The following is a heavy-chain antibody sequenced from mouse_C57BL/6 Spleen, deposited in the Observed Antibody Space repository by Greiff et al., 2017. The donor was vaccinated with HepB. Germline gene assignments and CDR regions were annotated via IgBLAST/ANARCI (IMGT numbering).Heavy chain of an antibody. CDR3: ARGEVLLRNFDY. Sequence: VQLQQSDAELVKPGASVKISCKVSGYTFTDHTIHWMKQRPEQGLEWIGYIYPRDGSTKYNEKFKGKATLTADKSSSTGYMQLNSLTSGDSSVYFCARGEVLLRNFDYWGQGTTLTVSS. CDR1: GYTFTDHT. CDR2: IYPRDGST. V-gene: IGHV1-78*01. D-gene: IGHD1-1*01. J-gene: IGHJ2*01.